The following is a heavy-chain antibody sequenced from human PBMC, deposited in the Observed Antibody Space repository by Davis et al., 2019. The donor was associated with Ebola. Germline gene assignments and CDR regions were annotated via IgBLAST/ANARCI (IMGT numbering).Heavy chain of an antibody. CDR3: ARGQESSYTVKWARFDS. Sequence: SETLSLTCIVSGGSITSYYWSWIRQPAGKGLEWIGRIYGGGSTTYNPSLDTRVTMSVDRSKNQFSLKLTSVTAADTAVYFCARGQESSYTVKWARFDSWGQGTLVTVSS. CDR1: GGSITSYY. D-gene: IGHD1-26*01. J-gene: IGHJ4*02. CDR2: IYGGGST. V-gene: IGHV4-4*07.